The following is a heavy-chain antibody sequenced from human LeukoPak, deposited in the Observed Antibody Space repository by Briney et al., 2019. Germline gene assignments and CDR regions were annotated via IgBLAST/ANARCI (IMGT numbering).Heavy chain of an antibody. CDR2: IYPDDSDT. CDR1: GYSFTSYW. D-gene: IGHD2-8*01. J-gene: IGHJ6*03. CDR3: ARHGHCTNGVCYSNSYYYMDV. V-gene: IGHV5-51*01. Sequence: GESLQISCKGSGYSFTSYWIGWVRQMPGKGLEWMGIIYPDDSDTRYSPSFEGQVIISVDKSISTAYLQWSSLKASDTATYYCARHGHCTNGVCYSNSYYYMDVWGKGTTVTVSS.